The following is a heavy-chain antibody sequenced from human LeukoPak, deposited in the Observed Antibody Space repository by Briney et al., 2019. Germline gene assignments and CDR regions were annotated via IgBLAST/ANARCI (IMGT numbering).Heavy chain of an antibody. CDR3: ARDFGGRLAAAGTSWFDP. CDR1: GGTFSSYA. D-gene: IGHD6-13*01. J-gene: IGHJ5*02. Sequence: SVKVSCKASGGTFSSYAISWVRQAPGQGLEWMGRIIPILGIANYAQKFQGRVTITADKSTSTAYMELSSLRSEDTAVYYCARDFGGRLAAAGTSWFDPWGQGTLVTVSS. CDR2: IIPILGIA. V-gene: IGHV1-69*04.